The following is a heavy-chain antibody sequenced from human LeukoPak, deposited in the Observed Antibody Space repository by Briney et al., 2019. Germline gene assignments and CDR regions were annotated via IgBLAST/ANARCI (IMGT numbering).Heavy chain of an antibody. Sequence: GGSLRLSCAASGFTFSSYAMHWVRQAPGKGLEWVAVISYDGSNKYYADPVKGRFTISRDNSKNTLYLQMNSLRAEDTAVYYCAREGVGPRAFDIWGQGTMVTVSS. CDR3: AREGVGPRAFDI. CDR2: ISYDGSNK. CDR1: GFTFSSYA. V-gene: IGHV3-30-3*01. D-gene: IGHD3-3*01. J-gene: IGHJ3*02.